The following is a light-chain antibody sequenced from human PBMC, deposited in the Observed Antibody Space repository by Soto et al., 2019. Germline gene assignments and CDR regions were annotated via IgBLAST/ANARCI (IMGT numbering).Light chain of an antibody. J-gene: IGLJ1*01. CDR2: DVS. CDR3: SSYTPSSSYV. Sequence: QSALTQPASVSGSPGQSITISCTGTSSDVGGYNYVSWYQQHPGKVPKLMIYDVSDRPSGVSNRFSGSKSGNTASQTISGLQAEDEADYYCSSYTPSSSYVFGTGTKLTVL. V-gene: IGLV2-14*01. CDR1: SSDVGGYNY.